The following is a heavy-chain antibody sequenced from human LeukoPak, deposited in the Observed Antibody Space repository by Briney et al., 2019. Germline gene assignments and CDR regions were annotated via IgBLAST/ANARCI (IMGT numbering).Heavy chain of an antibody. CDR1: GGTFSNLG. Sequence: ASVKVSCKASGGTFSNLGISWVRQAPGQGLEWVGGVIPIFHTPNYAQKFQGRVTITADKSTSTAYMELSSLRSEDTAVYYCARTSYGSGWYGESWFDPWGQGTLVTVSS. CDR2: VIPIFHTP. V-gene: IGHV1-69*06. J-gene: IGHJ5*02. CDR3: ARTSYGSGWYGESWFDP. D-gene: IGHD6-19*01.